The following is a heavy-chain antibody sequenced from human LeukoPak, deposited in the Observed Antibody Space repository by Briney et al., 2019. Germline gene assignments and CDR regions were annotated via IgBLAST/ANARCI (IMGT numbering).Heavy chain of an antibody. CDR1: GFTFTSSA. V-gene: IGHV1-58*02. CDR3: AAGVPGYDSSDYYYYYYGMDV. CDR2: IVVGSGNT. Sequence: SVKVSCKASGFTFTSSAMQWVRQARGQRLEWIGWIVVGSGNTNYAQKFQERVTITRDMSTSTAYMELSSLRSEDTAVYYCAAGVPGYDSSDYYYYYYGMDVWGQGTTVTVSS. J-gene: IGHJ6*02. D-gene: IGHD3-22*01.